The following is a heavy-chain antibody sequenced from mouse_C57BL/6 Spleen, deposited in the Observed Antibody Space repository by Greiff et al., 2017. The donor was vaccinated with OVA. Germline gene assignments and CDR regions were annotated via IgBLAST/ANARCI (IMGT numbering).Heavy chain of an antibody. CDR2: ISSGGDYI. Sequence: VKLMESGEGLVKPGGSLKLSCAASGFTFSSYAMSWVRQTPEKRLEWVAYISSGGDYIYYADTVKGRFTISRDNARNTLYLQMSSLKSEDTAMYYCTRRPFYFDAMDYWGQGTSVTVSS. D-gene: IGHD2-1*01. CDR1: GFTFSSYA. V-gene: IGHV5S21*01. J-gene: IGHJ4*01. CDR3: TRRPFYFDAMDY.